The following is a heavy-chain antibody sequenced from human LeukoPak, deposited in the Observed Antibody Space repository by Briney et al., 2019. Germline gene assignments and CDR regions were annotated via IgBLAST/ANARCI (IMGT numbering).Heavy chain of an antibody. J-gene: IGHJ3*02. CDR1: GFTFTSSA. Sequence: GASVKVSCKASGFTFTSSAMQWVRQARGQRLEWIGWIVVGSGNTNYAQKFQERVTITRDMSTSTAYMELSSLRSEDTAVYYCAADDYGGINDAFDIWGQGTMVTVSS. CDR3: AADDYGGINDAFDI. V-gene: IGHV1-58*02. D-gene: IGHD4-23*01. CDR2: IVVGSGNT.